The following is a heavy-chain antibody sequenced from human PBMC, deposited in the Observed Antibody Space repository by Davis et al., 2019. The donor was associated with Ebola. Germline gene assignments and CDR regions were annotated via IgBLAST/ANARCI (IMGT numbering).Heavy chain of an antibody. J-gene: IGHJ5*02. V-gene: IGHV4-59*01. CDR2: IYYSGST. Sequence: SETLSLTCTVSGGSISSYYWSWIRQPPGKGLEWIGYIYYSGSTNYNPSLKSRVTISVDTSKNQLSLKLSSVTAADTAVYYCARVLTTVTTGWFDPWGQGTLVTVSS. CDR3: ARVLTTVTTGWFDP. CDR1: GGSISSYY. D-gene: IGHD4-11*01.